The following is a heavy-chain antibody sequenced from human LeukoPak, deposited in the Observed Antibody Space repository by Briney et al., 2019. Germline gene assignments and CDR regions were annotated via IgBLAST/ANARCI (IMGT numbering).Heavy chain of an antibody. CDR2: IWYDGSNK. J-gene: IGHJ4*02. CDR3: ARDPGDTGVDY. D-gene: IGHD5-18*01. V-gene: IGHV3-33*01. CDR1: GFTFSSYG. Sequence: GRSLRLSCAVSGFTFSSYGMHWVRQAPGKGLEWVAVIWYDGSNKYYADSVKGRFTISRDNSKNTLYLQMNSLRAEDTAVYYCARDPGDTGVDYWGQGTLVTVSS.